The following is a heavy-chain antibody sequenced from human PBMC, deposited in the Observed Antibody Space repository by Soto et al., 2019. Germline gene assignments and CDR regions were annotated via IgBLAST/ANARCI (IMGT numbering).Heavy chain of an antibody. CDR1: GFSLTTNTVA. Sequence: QITLKESGPTLVKPTQTLTLTCTFSGFSLTTNTVAVGWIRQPPGKALEWLAIIYGNAAKFYSPSLKSGLTITKDTSTNQVVLTMTNMDPVDTATYYCARRYDPYYFDYWGQGTLVTVSS. D-gene: IGHD1-1*01. V-gene: IGHV2-5*01. CDR3: ARRYDPYYFDY. J-gene: IGHJ4*02. CDR2: IYGNAAK.